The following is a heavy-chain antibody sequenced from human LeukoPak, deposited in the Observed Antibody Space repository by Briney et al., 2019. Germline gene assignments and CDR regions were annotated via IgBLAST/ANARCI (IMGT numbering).Heavy chain of an antibody. CDR1: GASITGQY. D-gene: IGHD5-12*01. Sequence: PSETLSLTCTVSGASITGQYWGWIRQPPGKGLEWIGYVFHTGRDADYNPSLKNRVTISVDASKNQFSLRLTSVIPSDTAVYYCARGHHDYAYWGQRALVTISS. CDR3: ARGHHDYAY. CDR2: VFHTGRDA. V-gene: IGHV4-59*11. J-gene: IGHJ4*02.